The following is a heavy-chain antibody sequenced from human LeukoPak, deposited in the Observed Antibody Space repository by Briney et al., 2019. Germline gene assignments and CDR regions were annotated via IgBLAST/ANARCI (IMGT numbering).Heavy chain of an antibody. D-gene: IGHD2-2*01. Sequence: PSETLSLTCTVSGGSISSYYWSWIRQPPGKGLEWIGYVYYSGSTDYNPSLKSRVTISVDTSKNQFSLKLSSVTAADTAVYYCARVRLYCSSTSCPHAFDIWGQGTMVTVSS. CDR3: ARVRLYCSSTSCPHAFDI. CDR1: GGSISSYY. J-gene: IGHJ3*02. V-gene: IGHV4-59*08. CDR2: VYYSGST.